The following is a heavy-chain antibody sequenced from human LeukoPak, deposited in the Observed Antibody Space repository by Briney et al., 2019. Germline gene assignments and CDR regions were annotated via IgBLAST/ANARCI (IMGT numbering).Heavy chain of an antibody. CDR1: GYTFTSYY. J-gene: IGHJ5*02. CDR2: IIPILGIA. CDR3: ARGPDDSSWYWFDP. V-gene: IGHV1-69*04. D-gene: IGHD6-13*01. Sequence: SVKVSCKASGYTFTSYYMHWVRQAPGQGLEWMGRIIPILGIANYAQKFQGRVTITADKSTSTAYMELSSLRSEDTAVYYCARGPDDSSWYWFDPWGQGTLVTVSS.